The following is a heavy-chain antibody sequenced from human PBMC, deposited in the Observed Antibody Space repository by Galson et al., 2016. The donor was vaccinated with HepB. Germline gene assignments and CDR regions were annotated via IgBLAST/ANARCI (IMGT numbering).Heavy chain of an antibody. V-gene: IGHV3-11*06. Sequence: SLRLSCAASGFAFSDFLMIWIRQAPGKGLEWVSYISDTGGYTNYADPVKGRFTISRDNAKNSLYLQMNSLRAEDTAVYYCAISSADYYAYAMDVWGQGSTVTVSS. J-gene: IGHJ6*02. CDR3: AISSADYYAYAMDV. CDR2: ISDTGGYT. CDR1: GFAFSDFL. D-gene: IGHD3-10*01.